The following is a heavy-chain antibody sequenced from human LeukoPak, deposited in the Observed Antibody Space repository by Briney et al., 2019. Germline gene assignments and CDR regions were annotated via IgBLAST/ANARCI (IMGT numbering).Heavy chain of an antibody. V-gene: IGHV3-23*01. D-gene: IGHD5-24*01. CDR2: ISPSGGIT. Sequence: PGGSLRLSCGASGFTFSSHGMNWVRQAPGKGLEWVSGISPSGGITYYADSVKGRFTISRDNSKNTLYLQMNSLRAEDTAVYYCANLEISAFDIWGQGTMVTVSS. CDR3: ANLEISAFDI. J-gene: IGHJ3*02. CDR1: GFTFSSHG.